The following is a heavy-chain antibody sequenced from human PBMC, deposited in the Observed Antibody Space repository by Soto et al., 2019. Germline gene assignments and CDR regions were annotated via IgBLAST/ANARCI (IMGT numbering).Heavy chain of an antibody. V-gene: IGHV4-34*08. CDR3: ARVLRGYSGFEDYFDY. CDR2: INHSGST. D-gene: IGHD5-12*01. Sequence: SETMSVTCTVYGGNFSGYYWNWIRQTPGKGLEWIGEINHSGSTNYNPSLKSRVTISVDTSKNSLYLQMNSLRAGDTAVYYCARVLRGYSGFEDYFDYWGQGALVTVSS. J-gene: IGHJ4*02. CDR1: GGNFSGYY.